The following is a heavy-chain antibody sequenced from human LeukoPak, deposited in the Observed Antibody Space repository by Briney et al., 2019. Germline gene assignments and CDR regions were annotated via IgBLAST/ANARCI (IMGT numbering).Heavy chain of an antibody. V-gene: IGHV3-20*04. J-gene: IGHJ6*03. Sequence: GGSLRLSCAASGFTFDDYGMSWVRQAPGKGLEWVSGINWNGGSTGYADSVKGRFTISRDNAKNSLCLQMNSLRAEDTALYYCAREDSSSFFGYYYYMDVWGKGTTVTVSS. D-gene: IGHD6-6*01. CDR2: INWNGGST. CDR3: AREDSSSFFGYYYYMDV. CDR1: GFTFDDYG.